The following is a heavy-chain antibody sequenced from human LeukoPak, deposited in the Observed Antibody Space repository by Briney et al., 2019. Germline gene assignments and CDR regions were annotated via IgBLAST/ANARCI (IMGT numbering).Heavy chain of an antibody. Sequence: PSETLSLTCSVSRGSISDYYWSWIRQRPGKGLEWIGYIHHSGSTNYSPSLNSRVTLSVDTSKNQFSLRLTSVTAADTGVYFCARARSGWYGLFDYWGQGALVTVSS. D-gene: IGHD6-19*01. J-gene: IGHJ4*02. CDR2: IHHSGST. V-gene: IGHV4-59*01. CDR1: RGSISDYY. CDR3: ARARSGWYGLFDY.